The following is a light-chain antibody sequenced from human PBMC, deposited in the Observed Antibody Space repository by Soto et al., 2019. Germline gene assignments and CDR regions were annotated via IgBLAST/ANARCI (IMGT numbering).Light chain of an antibody. V-gene: IGKV3-11*01. CDR3: QQRNNWPLT. CDR1: QSVGQY. J-gene: IGKJ4*01. Sequence: EIVLTQSPEIMSLSPGERATLSCRASQSVGQYFAWYQQKPGQAPRLLIYDASNRATGTPARFSGSVSGTDFTLTIGSLEPEDSAGYYCQQRNNWPLTFGGGTKVEIK. CDR2: DAS.